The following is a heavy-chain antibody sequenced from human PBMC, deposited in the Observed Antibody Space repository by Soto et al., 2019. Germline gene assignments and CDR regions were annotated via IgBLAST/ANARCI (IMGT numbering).Heavy chain of an antibody. CDR1: GGSISSSSYY. CDR3: ARHGLVRGMTTVTPFDY. V-gene: IGHV4-39*01. J-gene: IGHJ4*02. D-gene: IGHD4-17*01. CDR2: IYYSGST. Sequence: SETLSLTCTVSGGSISSSSYYWGWIRQPLGKGLEWIGSIYYSGSTYYNPSLKSRVTISVDTSKNQFSLKLSSVTAADTAVYYCARHGLVRGMTTVTPFDYWGQGTLVTVSS.